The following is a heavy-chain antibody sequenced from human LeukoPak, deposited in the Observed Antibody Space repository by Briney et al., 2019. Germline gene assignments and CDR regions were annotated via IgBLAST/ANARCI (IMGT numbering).Heavy chain of an antibody. J-gene: IGHJ4*02. D-gene: IGHD6-19*01. V-gene: IGHV3-53*01. Sequence: GGSLRLSCAASGFTVSSNYMSWVRQAPGKGLEWVSVSYSGGSTYYADSVKGRFTISRDNSKNTLYLQMNSLRAEDTAVYYCARELQYSSGWGRAGGYFDYWGQGTLVTVSS. CDR2: SYSGGST. CDR1: GFTVSSNY. CDR3: ARELQYSSGWGRAGGYFDY.